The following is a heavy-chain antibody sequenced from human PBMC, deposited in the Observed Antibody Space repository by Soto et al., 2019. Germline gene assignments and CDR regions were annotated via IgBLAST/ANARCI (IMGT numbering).Heavy chain of an antibody. J-gene: IGHJ6*02. D-gene: IGHD3-3*01. Sequence: GASVKVSFKASGYTFTRYYMHWLRQAPGQGLEWMGIINPSGGSTSYAQKFQGRVTMTRDTSTSTVYMELSSLRSEDTAVYYCARGGFPYDFWSGYYSSPEGKYGMDVWGQGTTVTVSS. CDR3: ARGGFPYDFWSGYYSSPEGKYGMDV. CDR2: INPSGGST. V-gene: IGHV1-46*01. CDR1: GYTFTRYY.